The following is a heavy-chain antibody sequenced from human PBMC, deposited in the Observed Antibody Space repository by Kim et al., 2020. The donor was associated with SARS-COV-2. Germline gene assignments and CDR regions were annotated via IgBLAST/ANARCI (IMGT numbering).Heavy chain of an antibody. CDR3: ARGGGYSNGSLAY. CDR1: GFTLSSHW. V-gene: IGHV3-74*01. J-gene: IGHJ4*02. D-gene: IGHD5-18*01. Sequence: GGSLRLSCAASGFTLSSHWMHWVRQAPGKGLVWVSRIHSVGSRATYADSVKGRFSISRDNAKNTLFLQMTSLRAEDTAVYYCARGGGYSNGSLAYWGQG. CDR2: IHSVGSRA.